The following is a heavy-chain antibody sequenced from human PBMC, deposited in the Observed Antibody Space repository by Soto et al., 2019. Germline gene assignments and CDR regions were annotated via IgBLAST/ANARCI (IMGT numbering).Heavy chain of an antibody. CDR3: GKNMGATIKLLFGGGCAP. D-gene: IGHD5-12*01. J-gene: IGHJ4*02. CDR1: GGSISSGGYY. Sequence: SETLSLTCTVSGGSISSGGYYWSWIRQHPGKGLEWIGYIYYSGSTYYNPSLKSRVTISVDTSKNQFSLKLSSVTAADTAVYLWGKNMGATIKLLFGGGCAPGGRGPLAPSSS. V-gene: IGHV4-31*03. CDR2: IYYSGST.